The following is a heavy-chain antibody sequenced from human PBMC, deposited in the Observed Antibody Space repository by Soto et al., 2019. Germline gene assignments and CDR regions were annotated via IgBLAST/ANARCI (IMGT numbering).Heavy chain of an antibody. CDR2: IYHSGST. CDR3: ARISTSGFDY. D-gene: IGHD2-2*01. V-gene: IGHV4-30-2*01. Sequence: PSETLSLTCAVSGGSISSGGYSWSWIRQPPGKGLEWIGYIYHSGSTYYNPSLKSRVTISVDRSKNQFSLKLSSVTAADTAVYYCARISTSGFDYWGQGTLVTVSS. J-gene: IGHJ4*02. CDR1: GGSISSGGYS.